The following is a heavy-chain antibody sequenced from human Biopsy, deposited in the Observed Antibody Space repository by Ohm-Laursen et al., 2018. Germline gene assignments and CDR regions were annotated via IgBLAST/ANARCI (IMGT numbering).Heavy chain of an antibody. CDR3: GRAVRNQLLTDP. CDR2: LNPVSGNS. Sequence: GASVKVSCKASGYTFASYYITWVRQASGQGPEWIGLLNPVSGNSNFGQKFRGRVTVTSDTSISTAYMELSGLTSDDTATYYCGRAVRNQLLTDPWGQGTLVTVTS. D-gene: IGHD1-7*01. CDR1: GYTFASYY. V-gene: IGHV1-8*01. J-gene: IGHJ5*02.